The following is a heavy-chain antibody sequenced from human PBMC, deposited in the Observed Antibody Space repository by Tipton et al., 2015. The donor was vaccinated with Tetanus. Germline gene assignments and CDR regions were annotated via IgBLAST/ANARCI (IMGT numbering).Heavy chain of an antibody. CDR2: IYFEGST. J-gene: IGHJ4*02. Sequence: TLSLTCTVSGGSISDKKYYWGWIRQPPGKGLEWIASIYFEGSTYYSPSLKSRVTIAVDTSQNVFSLRLTSVTAADTAVYYCARATEHDIMTGYDNWGPGTQVTVSS. CDR3: ARATEHDIMTGYDN. V-gene: IGHV4-39*02. D-gene: IGHD3-9*01. CDR1: GGSISDKKYY.